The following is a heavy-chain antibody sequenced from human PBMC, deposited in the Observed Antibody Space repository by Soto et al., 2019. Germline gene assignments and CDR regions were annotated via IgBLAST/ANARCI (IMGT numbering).Heavy chain of an antibody. CDR2: IYYSGST. V-gene: IGHV4-59*08. Sequence: SETLSLTCTVSGGSISSYYWSWIRQPPGKGLEWIGYIYYSGSTNYNPSLKSRVTISVDTSKNQFSLKLSSVTAADTAVYYCARLLWSRGDWFDPWGQGTLVTVSS. CDR1: GGSISSYY. CDR3: ARLLWSRGDWFDP. J-gene: IGHJ5*02. D-gene: IGHD3-10*01.